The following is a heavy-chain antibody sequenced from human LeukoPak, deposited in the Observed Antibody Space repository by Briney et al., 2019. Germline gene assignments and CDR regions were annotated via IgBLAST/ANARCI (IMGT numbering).Heavy chain of an antibody. V-gene: IGHV3-74*01. J-gene: IGHJ4*02. Sequence: GGSLRLSCAASGFTFSSYWMHWVRQAPGKGLVWVSRINSDGSSTSYADSVKGQFTISRDNAKNTLYLQMNSLRAEDTAVYYCARDRVIAVAARTRGYWGQGTLVTVSS. CDR3: ARDRVIAVAARTRGY. D-gene: IGHD6-19*01. CDR1: GFTFSSYW. CDR2: INSDGSST.